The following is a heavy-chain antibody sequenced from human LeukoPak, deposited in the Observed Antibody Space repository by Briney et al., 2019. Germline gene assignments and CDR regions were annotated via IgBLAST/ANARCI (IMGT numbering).Heavy chain of an antibody. CDR3: ARRGLRWQIPHFDY. V-gene: IGHV1-18*01. J-gene: IGHJ4*02. Sequence: ASVKVSCKASGYTFATYFISWVRQAPGQGLEWMGWISAYKGNTNYAQNLQGRVTMTTDTSTSTAYMELRSLRSDDTAVYYCARRGLRWQIPHFDYWGQGTLVTVSS. D-gene: IGHD4-23*01. CDR2: ISAYKGNT. CDR1: GYTFATYF.